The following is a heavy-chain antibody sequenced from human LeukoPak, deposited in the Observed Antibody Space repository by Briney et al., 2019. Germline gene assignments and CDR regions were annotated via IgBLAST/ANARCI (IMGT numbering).Heavy chain of an antibody. CDR1: GFTFSDYH. V-gene: IGHV4-34*01. CDR3: ARKRNGMDV. CDR2: INHSGST. J-gene: IGHJ6*02. Sequence: LRLSCAASGFTFSDYHVSWIRQAPGKGLEWIGEINHSGSTNYNPSLKSRVTISVDTSKNQFSLKLSSVTAADTAVYYCARKRNGMDVWGQGTTVTVSS.